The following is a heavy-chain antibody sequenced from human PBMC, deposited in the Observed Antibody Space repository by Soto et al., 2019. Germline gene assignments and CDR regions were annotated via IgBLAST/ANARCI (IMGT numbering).Heavy chain of an antibody. J-gene: IGHJ4*02. CDR1: GYTFTTYA. Sequence: ASVKFSCKASGYTFTTYAIHWVRQAPGQGLEWMGWVNAENGDTKYSQKFQGRVTITVDTSATTAYMEMSSLRSEDTAVYYCARHRQYYDTSGYQQRYFDYWGQGTQVTVSS. CDR3: ARHRQYYDTSGYQQRYFDY. CDR2: VNAENGDT. V-gene: IGHV1-3*01. D-gene: IGHD3-22*01.